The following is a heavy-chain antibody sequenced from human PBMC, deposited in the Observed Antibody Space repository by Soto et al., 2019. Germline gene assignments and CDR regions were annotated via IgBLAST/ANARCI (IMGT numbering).Heavy chain of an antibody. CDR2: ISYDGSNK. V-gene: IGHV3-30*18. CDR3: AKDLGYSSGWNTHGFLDY. D-gene: IGHD6-19*01. J-gene: IGHJ4*02. Sequence: QVQLVESGGGVVQPGRSLRLSCAASGFTFSSYGMHWVRQAPGKGLEWVAVISYDGSNKYYADSVKGRFTISRDNSKNTLYLQMNSLRAEDTAGYYCAKDLGYSSGWNTHGFLDYWGQGTLVTVSS. CDR1: GFTFSSYG.